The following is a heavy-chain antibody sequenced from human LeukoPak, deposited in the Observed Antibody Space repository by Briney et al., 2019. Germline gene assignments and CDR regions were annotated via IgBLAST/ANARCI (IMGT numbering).Heavy chain of an antibody. V-gene: IGHV1-69*05. Sequence: GSSVTVSCKASGGTFSSYAISWVRQAPGQGLEWMGGIIPIFGTANYAQKFQGRVTITTDESTSIAYMELSSLRSEDTAVYYCAREVTMVRGVMFDPWGQGTLVTVSS. D-gene: IGHD3-10*01. CDR1: GGTFSSYA. CDR2: IIPIFGTA. CDR3: AREVTMVRGVMFDP. J-gene: IGHJ5*02.